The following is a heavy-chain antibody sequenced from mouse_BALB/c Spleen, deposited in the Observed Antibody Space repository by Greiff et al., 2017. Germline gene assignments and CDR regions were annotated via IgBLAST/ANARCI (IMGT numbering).Heavy chain of an antibody. CDR3: ARGGVRRGYYYAMDY. CDR1: GFSLTGYG. D-gene: IGHD2-14*01. CDR2: IWGDGST. V-gene: IGHV2-6-7*01. Sequence: VMLVESGPGLVAPSQSLSITCTVSGFSLTGYGVNWVRQPPGKGLEWLGMIWGDGSTDYNSALKSRLSISKDNSKSQVFLKMNSLQTDDTARYYCARGGVRRGYYYAMDYWGQGTSVTVSS. J-gene: IGHJ4*01.